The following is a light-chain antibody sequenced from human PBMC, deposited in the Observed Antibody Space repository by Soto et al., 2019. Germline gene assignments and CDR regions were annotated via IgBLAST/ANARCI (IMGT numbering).Light chain of an antibody. CDR2: DAS. CDR3: QQRSNWLSLS. CDR1: QSISYF. Sequence: PLSLSPGERATLTCRASQSISYFLAWYQQKPGQAPRLLIYDASSRDTGIPTRFSGSGSGTDFTLTISSLEPEDFAVYYCQQRSNWLSLSFGGGNKVDIK. V-gene: IGKV3-11*01. J-gene: IGKJ4*01.